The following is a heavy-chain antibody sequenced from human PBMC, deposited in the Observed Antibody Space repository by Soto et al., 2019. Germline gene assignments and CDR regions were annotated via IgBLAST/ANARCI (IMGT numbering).Heavy chain of an antibody. CDR1: GGTFSTYA. Sequence: QVQLVQSGAEVKKPESSVKVSCKAPGGTFSTYAIRSVRQAPGQGLEWMGGIIPMFGTANYAQRFQDRVTITADASTNTVDMELSSLRSEDTAVYFCASGRPLWLRRRNNGHSGWGQGTLVSVSS. D-gene: IGHD5-12*01. CDR2: IIPMFGTA. CDR3: ASGRPLWLRRRNNGHSG. J-gene: IGHJ4*02. V-gene: IGHV1-69*12.